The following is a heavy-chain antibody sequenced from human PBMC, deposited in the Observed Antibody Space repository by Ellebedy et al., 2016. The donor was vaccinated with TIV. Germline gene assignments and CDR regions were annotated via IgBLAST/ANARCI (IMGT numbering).Heavy chain of an antibody. Sequence: ASVKVSCKASGGTFSSYAISWVRQAPGQGLEWMGGIIPIFGTTNYAQKFQGRVTITADKSTRTAYMELSSLRSEDTAVYYCAAVRIQIWFPNWFDPWGQGTLVTVSS. CDR3: AAVRIQIWFPNWFDP. CDR1: GGTFSSYA. J-gene: IGHJ5*02. CDR2: IIPIFGTT. D-gene: IGHD5-18*01. V-gene: IGHV1-69*06.